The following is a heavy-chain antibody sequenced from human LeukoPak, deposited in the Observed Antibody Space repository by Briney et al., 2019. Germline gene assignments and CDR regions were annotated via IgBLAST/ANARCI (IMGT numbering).Heavy chain of an antibody. Sequence: PRGSLRLSCAASGFTFTNYWMSWVRQAPGKGLEWVASIKQDASDKYYVDSVKGRFTISRDNAKNSLFLQMISLRAEDTALYYCVRDPVDYWGQGILVTVSS. J-gene: IGHJ4*02. CDR3: VRDPVDY. CDR2: IKQDASDK. V-gene: IGHV3-7*01. CDR1: GFTFTNYW.